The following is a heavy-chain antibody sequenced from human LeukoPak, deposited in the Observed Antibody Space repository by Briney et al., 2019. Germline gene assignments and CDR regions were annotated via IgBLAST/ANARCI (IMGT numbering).Heavy chain of an antibody. D-gene: IGHD6-13*01. CDR3: ARDHEYSSSWPYYFDY. J-gene: IGHJ4*02. Sequence: SETLSLTCTVSGGSISSYYWSWIRQPPGKGLEWIGYIYYSGSTNYNPSLKSRATISVDTSKNQFPLKLSSVTAADTAVYYCARDHEYSSSWPYYFDYWGQGTLVTVSS. CDR2: IYYSGST. CDR1: GGSISSYY. V-gene: IGHV4-59*01.